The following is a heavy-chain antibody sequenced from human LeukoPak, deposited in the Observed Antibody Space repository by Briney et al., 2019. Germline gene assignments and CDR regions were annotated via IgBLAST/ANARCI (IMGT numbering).Heavy chain of an antibody. Sequence: PSETLSLTCTVSGGSISSYYWSWIRQPPGKGLEWIGYIYYSGSTNYNPSLKSRVTISVDTSKNQFSLKLSSVTAADTAVYYCAGSGSGSYLGYWGQGTLVTVSS. CDR1: GGSISSYY. CDR3: AGSGSGSYLGY. J-gene: IGHJ4*02. V-gene: IGHV4-59*08. CDR2: IYYSGST. D-gene: IGHD3-10*01.